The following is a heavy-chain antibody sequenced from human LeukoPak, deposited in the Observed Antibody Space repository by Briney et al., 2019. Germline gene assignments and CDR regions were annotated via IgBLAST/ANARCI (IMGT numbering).Heavy chain of an antibody. Sequence: GGSLRLSCAASGFTFSSYGMHWVRQAPGKGLEWVAVISYDGSNKYYADSVKGRFTISRDNSKNTLYLQMNSLRAEDTAVYYCAKDLGVPSYGDYGIDYWGQGTLVTVSS. CDR3: AKDLGVPSYGDYGIDY. CDR1: GFTFSSYG. J-gene: IGHJ4*02. V-gene: IGHV3-30*18. CDR2: ISYDGSNK. D-gene: IGHD4-17*01.